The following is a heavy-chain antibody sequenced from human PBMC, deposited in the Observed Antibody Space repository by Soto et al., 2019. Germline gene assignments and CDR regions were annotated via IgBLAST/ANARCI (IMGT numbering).Heavy chain of an antibody. CDR3: ARGLTTVSPFDC. CDR2: IYYSGST. CDR1: GGSISGSDYY. V-gene: IGHV4-30-4*01. Sequence: ASETLSLTCAVSGGSISGSDYYWTWIRQPPGKGLEWIGYIYYSGSTYYNPSLKSRVTISVDTSQNQFSLSLSSVTAADTAVYYCARGLTTVSPFDCWGQGTLVTVSS. J-gene: IGHJ4*02. D-gene: IGHD4-17*01.